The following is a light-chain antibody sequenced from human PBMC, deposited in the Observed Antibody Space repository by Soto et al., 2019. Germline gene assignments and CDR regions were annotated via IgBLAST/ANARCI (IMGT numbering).Light chain of an antibody. CDR2: GAS. CDR1: QSVSSY. CDR3: QQYGSSPIT. V-gene: IGKV3-20*01. J-gene: IGKJ5*01. Sequence: EIVFTQSPATLSLSPGERATLSCSASQSVSSYLAWYRQKPGQAPRLLIYGASSRATGIRDRFSGSGAGTEFTRPISRLEPEDFAVDYCQQYGSSPITFGQGTRLEIK.